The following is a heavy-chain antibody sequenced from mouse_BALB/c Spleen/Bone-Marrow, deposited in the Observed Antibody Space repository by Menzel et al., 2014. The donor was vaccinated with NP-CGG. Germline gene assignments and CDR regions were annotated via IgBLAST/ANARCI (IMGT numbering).Heavy chain of an antibody. Sequence: QVQLQQSGAELARPGASVKLSCKASGYTFTSYWMDWVKQRPGQGLEWIGAIYPGDGDTRYAQKFKGKATLTADKSSSTAYKQLSRLASEVSAVYYWARERGSSLRRSHQAWFVYWGQGTLVTVSA. CDR3: ARERGSSLRRSHQAWFVY. V-gene: IGHV1-87*01. CDR1: GYTFTSYW. CDR2: IYPGDGDT. D-gene: IGHD1-1*01. J-gene: IGHJ3*01.